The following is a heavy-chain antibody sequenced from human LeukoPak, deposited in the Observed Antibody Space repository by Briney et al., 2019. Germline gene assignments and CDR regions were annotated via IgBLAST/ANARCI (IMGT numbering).Heavy chain of an antibody. CDR1: GGSISSYY. CDR3: ARAGGYDFWSGYYDSGFDP. V-gene: IGHV4-59*01. Sequence: SETLSLTCTVSGGSISSYYWSWIRQPPGKGLEWIGYIYYSGSTNYNPSLKSRVTISVDTSKNQFSLKLSSVTAADTAVYYCARAGGYDFWSGYYDSGFDPWGQGTLVTVSS. J-gene: IGHJ5*02. D-gene: IGHD3-3*01. CDR2: IYYSGST.